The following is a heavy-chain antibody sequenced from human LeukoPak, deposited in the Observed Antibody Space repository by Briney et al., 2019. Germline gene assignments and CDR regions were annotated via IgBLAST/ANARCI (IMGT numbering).Heavy chain of an antibody. CDR2: IIPIFGTA. CDR3: ARDQLFLTLTPPYNFDY. Sequence: SVKVSCKASGGTFSSYAISWVRQAPGQGLEWMGGIIPIFGTANYAQKFQGRVTITADESTSTAYMELSSLRSEDTAVYYCARDQLFLTLTPPYNFDYWGQGTLVTVSS. V-gene: IGHV1-69*13. CDR1: GGTFSSYA. D-gene: IGHD3-16*01. J-gene: IGHJ4*02.